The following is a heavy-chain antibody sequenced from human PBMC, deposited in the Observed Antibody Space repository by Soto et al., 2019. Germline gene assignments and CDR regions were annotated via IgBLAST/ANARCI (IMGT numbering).Heavy chain of an antibody. D-gene: IGHD2-15*01. V-gene: IGHV1-69*01. Sequence: QVQLVQSGAEVQKPGSSVKVSCKASGGTFSSYAISWVRQAPGQGLEWMGGIIPIFGTANYAQKFQGRVTITADESTSTAYMELSSLRSEDTAVYYCARDGRCSGGSCYSGWFDPWGQGTLVTVSS. CDR2: IIPIFGTA. J-gene: IGHJ5*02. CDR1: GGTFSSYA. CDR3: ARDGRCSGGSCYSGWFDP.